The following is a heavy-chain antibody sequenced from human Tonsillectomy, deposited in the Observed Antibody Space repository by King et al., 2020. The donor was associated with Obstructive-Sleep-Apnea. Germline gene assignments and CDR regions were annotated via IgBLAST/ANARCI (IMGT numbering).Heavy chain of an antibody. CDR3: ARDRDCRSTSCFFGMDV. J-gene: IGHJ6*02. CDR1: GFTFSSYW. V-gene: IGHV3-74*01. CDR2: INSDGSTT. Sequence: VQLVESGGGLVQPGGSLRLSCAASGFTFSSYWMHWVGQAPGKGLVWVSRINSDGSTTTYPFSGKGRFTISRDNAKNTLHLQMSSLRAEDTAVYFCARDRDCRSTSCFFGMDVWGQGTTVTVSS. D-gene: IGHD2-2*01.